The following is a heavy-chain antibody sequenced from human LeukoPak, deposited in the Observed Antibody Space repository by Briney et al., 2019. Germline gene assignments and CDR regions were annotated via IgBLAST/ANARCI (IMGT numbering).Heavy chain of an antibody. D-gene: IGHD3-9*01. CDR2: TYFRSKWYN. J-gene: IGHJ4*02. Sequence: SQTLSLTCAISGDSISSNSVAWHWIRQSPSRGLEWLGRTYFRSKWYNDHALSVKSRITIDPDTSKNQFSLQLNSVTPEDTAVYYCTRDSRDFLTGYRRFDYWGQGTLVTVSA. V-gene: IGHV6-1*01. CDR3: TRDSRDFLTGYRRFDY. CDR1: GDSISSNSVA.